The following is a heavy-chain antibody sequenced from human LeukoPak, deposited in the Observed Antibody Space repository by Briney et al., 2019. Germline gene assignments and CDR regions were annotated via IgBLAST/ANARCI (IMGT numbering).Heavy chain of an antibody. CDR3: AKDTPKEEIPILDG. CDR1: GFTFSSYA. CDR2: ISGSGGST. V-gene: IGHV3-23*01. D-gene: IGHD1-1*01. J-gene: IGHJ4*02. Sequence: GGSLRLSCAAYGFTFSSYAMSWVRQAPGKGLEWVSAISGSGGSTYYADSVKGRFTISRDNSKNTLYLQMNSLRAEDTAVYYCAKDTPKEEIPILDGWGQGTLVTVSS.